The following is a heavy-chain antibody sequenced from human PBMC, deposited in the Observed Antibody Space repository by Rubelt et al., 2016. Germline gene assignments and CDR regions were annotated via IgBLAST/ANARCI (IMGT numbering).Heavy chain of an antibody. D-gene: IGHD5-18*01. CDR2: LKSKTDGGKT. V-gene: IGHV3-15*07. CDR1: GFTFSNAW. CDR3: TTDTAMDNDFDY. Sequence: EVQLVESGGGLVKPGGSLSLSCAASGFTFSNAWMNWVRQAPGKGLEWAGRLKSKTDGGKTDYAAPVKGRFTISRDDSKNTLYLQMNSLKTEDTAVYYCTTDTAMDNDFDYWGQGTLVTVSS. J-gene: IGHJ4*02.